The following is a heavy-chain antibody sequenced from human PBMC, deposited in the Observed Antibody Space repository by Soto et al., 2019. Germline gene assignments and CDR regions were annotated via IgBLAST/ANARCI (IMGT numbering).Heavy chain of an antibody. V-gene: IGHV4-31*03. CDR2: MYYTGDT. J-gene: IGHJ4*02. CDR3: ASSDPFYFFEY. CDR1: GVSISGGGHY. Sequence: PSETLCLTCTVSGVSISGGGHYWGWIRQPPGKGLEWIGFMYYTGDTYYNPSLKGRITISVDTSVNQFSLELTSMTAADTAVYYCASSDPFYFFEYWGLGTLVTVSS.